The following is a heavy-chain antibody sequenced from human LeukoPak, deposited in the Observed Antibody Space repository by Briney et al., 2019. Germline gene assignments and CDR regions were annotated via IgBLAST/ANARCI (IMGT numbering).Heavy chain of an antibody. CDR3: ASGGTNSLDF. J-gene: IGHJ4*02. CDR1: GYSISIGNF. D-gene: IGHD4-23*01. CDR2: IYHSGST. Sequence: SETLSLTCTVSGYSISIGNFWGWIRQTPGKGLEWIGTIYHSGSTYYNPSLESRRTISLDTSKNQFSLKLSSVTAADTAVYYCASGGTNSLDFWGQGTLVTVSS. V-gene: IGHV4-38-2*02.